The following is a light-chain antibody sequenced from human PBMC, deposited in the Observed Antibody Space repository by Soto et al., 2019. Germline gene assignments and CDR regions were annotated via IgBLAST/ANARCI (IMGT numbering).Light chain of an antibody. Sequence: QSALPQPASVSGSPGQSITISCTATSDDVGDYNFVSWYQQHPGKPPKLMIFEVSNRPSGISIRFSGSKSGKTASLTISGLQAEDEADYYCSSYTTTSTPYVFGTGTKLTVL. CDR2: EVS. CDR3: SSYTTTSTPYV. CDR1: SDDVGDYNF. J-gene: IGLJ1*01. V-gene: IGLV2-14*01.